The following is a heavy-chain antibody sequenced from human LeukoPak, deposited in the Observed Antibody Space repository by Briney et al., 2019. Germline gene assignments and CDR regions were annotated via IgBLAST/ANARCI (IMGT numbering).Heavy chain of an antibody. CDR1: GGSISSGSYY. CDR2: IYTSGST. J-gene: IGHJ6*03. Sequence: PSETLSLTCTVSGGSISSGSYYWSWIRQPAGKGLEWIGRIYTSGSTNYNPSLKSRVTISVDTSKNQFSLKLSSVTAADTAVYYCARLPIVVVPAAIKDYYYYMDVWGKGTTVTVSS. CDR3: ARLPIVVVPAAIKDYYYYMDV. D-gene: IGHD2-2*02. V-gene: IGHV4-61*02.